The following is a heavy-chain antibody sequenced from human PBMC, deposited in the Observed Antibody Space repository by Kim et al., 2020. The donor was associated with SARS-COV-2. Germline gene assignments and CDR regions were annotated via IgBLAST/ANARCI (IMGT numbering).Heavy chain of an antibody. CDR3: ARTPITMIVVVNAFDI. D-gene: IGHD3-22*01. CDR1: GGSISSSSYY. J-gene: IGHJ3*02. Sequence: SETLSLTCTVSGGSISSSSYYWGWIRQPPGKGLEWIGYIYYSGSTYYNPSLKSRVTISVDTSKNQFSLKLSSVTAADTAVYYFARTPITMIVVVNAFDIWGQGTMVTVSS. CDR2: IYYSGST. V-gene: IGHV4-31*03.